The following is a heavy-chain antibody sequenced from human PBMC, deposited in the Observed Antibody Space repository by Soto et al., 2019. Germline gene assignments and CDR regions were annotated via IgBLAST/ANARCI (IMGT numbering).Heavy chain of an antibody. V-gene: IGHV4-34*01. CDR3: AREGSYSAYNFAHGIQLWSFDF. D-gene: IGHD5-12*01. J-gene: IGHJ4*02. Sequence: SETLSLTCSIYGGSFSGYYWSWIRQPPGKGLEWIGEINHSGNTNYNPSLKSRVTISVDTSNNQFSLKLNSVTAADMAVYYCAREGSYSAYNFAHGIQLWSFDFWGQGALVTVS. CDR1: GGSFSGYY. CDR2: INHSGNT.